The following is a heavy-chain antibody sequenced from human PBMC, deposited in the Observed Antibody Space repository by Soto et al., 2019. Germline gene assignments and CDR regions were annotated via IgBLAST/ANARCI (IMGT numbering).Heavy chain of an antibody. V-gene: IGHV3-74*01. CDR2: INTDGSTT. CDR1: EFTFNNYW. CDR3: ARGIYLKYGLDV. D-gene: IGHD3-16*02. Sequence: EVQLVESGGGLVQPGGSLRLSCAASEFTFNNYWMHWVRQVPGKGLEWVSSINTDGSTTNYADSVMGRFTISRDNADNTGYLQMNSLRAEDTAVYYCARGIYLKYGLDVWVQGATVTFSS. J-gene: IGHJ6*02.